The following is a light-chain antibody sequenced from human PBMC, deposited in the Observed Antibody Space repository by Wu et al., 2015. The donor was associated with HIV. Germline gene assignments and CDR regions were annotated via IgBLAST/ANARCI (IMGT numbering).Light chain of an antibody. CDR1: QGISSY. CDR3: QQLNSYSWT. Sequence: DIQLTQYPSFLSASVGDRVTITCRASQGISSYLAWYQQKPGKAPKLLIYAASTLQSGVPSRFSGSGSGTEFTLIISSLQPEDFATYYCQQLNSYSWTFGQGTKVEIK. V-gene: IGKV1-9*01. J-gene: IGKJ1*01. CDR2: AAS.